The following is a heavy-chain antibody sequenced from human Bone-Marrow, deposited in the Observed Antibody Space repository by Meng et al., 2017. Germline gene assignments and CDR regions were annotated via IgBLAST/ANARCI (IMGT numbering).Heavy chain of an antibody. Sequence: ASVKVSCKASGYIFTSYDINWVRQATGQGLEWMGWMNPNSGNTGYAQKFQGRVTITRNTYISTAYMELSSLRSEDTAVYYCARATYGSGSYYNALYYYYYYGMDVWGQGTTVTVSS. CDR3: ARATYGSGSYYNALYYYYYYGMDV. J-gene: IGHJ6*02. CDR2: MNPNSGNT. CDR1: GYIFTSYD. V-gene: IGHV1-8*03. D-gene: IGHD3-10*01.